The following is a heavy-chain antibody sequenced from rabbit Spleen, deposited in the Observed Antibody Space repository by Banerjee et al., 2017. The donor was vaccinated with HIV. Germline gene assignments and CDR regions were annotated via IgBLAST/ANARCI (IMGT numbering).Heavy chain of an antibody. CDR3: ARDAAASFSSYGMDL. V-gene: IGHV1S40*01. D-gene: IGHD4-2*01. CDR2: FYVGSSDFT. CDR1: GCFFIRSYY. Sequence: QSLEEAGGDGVKPGGTLIPTCSASGCFFIRSYYMCWVLQAPGKGLEWSVCFYVGSSDFTYFAAWANERFTLPKPSSATVTLQMTSLTAADTATYFCARDAAASFSSYGMDLWGQGTLVPVS. J-gene: IGHJ6*01.